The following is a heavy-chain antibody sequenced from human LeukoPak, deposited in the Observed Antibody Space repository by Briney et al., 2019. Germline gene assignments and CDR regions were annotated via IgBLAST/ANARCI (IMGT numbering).Heavy chain of an antibody. CDR1: GGSISSSNW. D-gene: IGHD5-18*01. V-gene: IGHV4-4*02. CDR3: ARTTEGGYTYNYFYYYYMDV. CDR2: IYHSRST. Sequence: SETLSLTCAVSGGSISSSNWWRWVRQPPGKGLEWIGEIYHSRSTNYNPSLKSRVTISVDKSKNQSSLKLSSVTAADTAVYYCARTTEGGYTYNYFYYYYMDVWGKGTTVTISS. J-gene: IGHJ6*03.